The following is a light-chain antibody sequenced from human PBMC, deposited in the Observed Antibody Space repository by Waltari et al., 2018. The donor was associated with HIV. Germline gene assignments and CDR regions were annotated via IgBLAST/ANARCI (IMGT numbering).Light chain of an antibody. Sequence: DIVMTQSPDSLAVSLGERATINCKSSQSLLYSANNKNYLAWSQQRPGQPPKLLLYWASARESGVPDRFSGSGSGTDFTLTISSLQADDVAVYYCHQYFSAPWTFGQGTKVEIK. CDR1: QSLLYSANNKNY. V-gene: IGKV4-1*01. CDR2: WAS. CDR3: HQYFSAPWT. J-gene: IGKJ1*01.